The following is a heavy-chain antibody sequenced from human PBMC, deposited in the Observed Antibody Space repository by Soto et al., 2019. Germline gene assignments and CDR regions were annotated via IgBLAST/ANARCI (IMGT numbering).Heavy chain of an antibody. CDR1: GYTFTGYY. Sequence: GSSVKVSCKASGYTFTGYYMHWVRQAPGQGLEWMGWINPNSGGTNYAQKFQGRVTMTRDTSISTAYMELSRLRSDDTAVYYCAAGYCSGGSCYNDPMNYYYGMDVWGQGTTVTVSS. CDR3: AAGYCSGGSCYNDPMNYYYGMDV. CDR2: INPNSGGT. J-gene: IGHJ6*02. V-gene: IGHV1-2*02. D-gene: IGHD2-15*01.